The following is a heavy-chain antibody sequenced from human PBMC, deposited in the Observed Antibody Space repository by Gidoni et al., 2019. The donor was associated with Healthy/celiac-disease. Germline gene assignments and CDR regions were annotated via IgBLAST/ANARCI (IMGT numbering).Heavy chain of an antibody. J-gene: IGHJ6*02. CDR1: GFTFSSYE. Sequence: EVQLVESGGGLVQPGGSLRLSCAASGFTFSSYEMNWVRQAPGKGLEWVSYISSSGSTIYYADSVKGRFTISRDNAKNSLYLQMNSLRAEDTAVYYCAREMATTEYYYYGMDVWGQGTTVTVSS. CDR3: AREMATTEYYYYGMDV. D-gene: IGHD5-12*01. V-gene: IGHV3-48*03. CDR2: ISSSGSTI.